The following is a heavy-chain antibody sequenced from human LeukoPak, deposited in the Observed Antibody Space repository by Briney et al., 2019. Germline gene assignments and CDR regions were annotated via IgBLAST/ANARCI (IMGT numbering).Heavy chain of an antibody. CDR3: ARHGTCSRARCDRFIDY. D-gene: IGHD2/OR15-2a*01. Sequence: SETLSLTCTVSSGSISSRSYYWAWIRQPPGMGLEWIGSVFYSGTTYYSPSLKSRVTISVDTSKNQFFLKMNSVTAADTAVYYCARHGTCSRARCDRFIDYWGQGTLVTVSS. J-gene: IGHJ4*02. V-gene: IGHV4-39*01. CDR1: SGSISSRSYY. CDR2: VFYSGTT.